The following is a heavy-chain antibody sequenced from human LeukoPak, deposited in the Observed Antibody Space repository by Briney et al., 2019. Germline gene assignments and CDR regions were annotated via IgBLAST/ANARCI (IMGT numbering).Heavy chain of an antibody. Sequence: PSETLSLTCTVSGGSMSSNYWSWIRQPPGKGLEWIGYIYNSGTIYYSGSTNYNPSLLSRVTISVDTSKNQFSLKLRSVTAADTAVYYCARPFSGSYSDAFDLWGQGTMVTVSS. D-gene: IGHD1-26*01. CDR3: ARPFSGSYSDAFDL. V-gene: IGHV4-59*08. J-gene: IGHJ3*01. CDR1: GGSMSSNY. CDR2: IYNSGTIYYSGST.